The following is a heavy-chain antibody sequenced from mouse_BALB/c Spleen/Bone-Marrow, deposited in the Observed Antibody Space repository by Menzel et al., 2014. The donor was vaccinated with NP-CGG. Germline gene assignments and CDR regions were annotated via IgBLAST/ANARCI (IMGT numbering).Heavy chain of an antibody. CDR3: RGGPWFAY. Sequence: VKLMESGPGLVAPSQSLSITCTVSGFSLTNYGISWVRQPPGKGLEWLGVIWGDGSTNYHSALISRLSISKDSSKSQVLLKLNSLQTDDTATYYCRGGPWFAYWGQGTLVTVSA. CDR1: GFSLTNYG. J-gene: IGHJ3*01. D-gene: IGHD3-3*01. V-gene: IGHV2-3*01. CDR2: IWGDGST.